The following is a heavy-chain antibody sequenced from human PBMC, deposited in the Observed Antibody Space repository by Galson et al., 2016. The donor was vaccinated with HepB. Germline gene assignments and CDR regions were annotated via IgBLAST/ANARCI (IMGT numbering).Heavy chain of an antibody. CDR3: ARLTSVTADLDF. Sequence: LVKPTQTLTLTCTFSGFSLSTNGVGVGWIRQPPGKALEWLALIYWDDDKRYSPSLKSRLTITKDTSKNQVVLTMTNMDPVDTATYYCARLTSVTADLDFWGQGMLVTVSS. J-gene: IGHJ4*02. CDR2: IYWDDDK. D-gene: IGHD4-17*01. V-gene: IGHV2-5*02. CDR1: GFSLSTNGVG.